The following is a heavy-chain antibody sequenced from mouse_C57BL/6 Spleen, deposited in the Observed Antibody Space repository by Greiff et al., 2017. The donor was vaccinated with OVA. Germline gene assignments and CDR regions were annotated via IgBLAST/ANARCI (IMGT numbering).Heavy chain of an antibody. CDR1: GFTFSSYA. V-gene: IGHV5-4*03. Sequence: EVKLVESGGGLVKPGGSLKLSCAASGFTFSSYAMSWVRQTPEKRLEWVATISDGGSYTYYPDNVKGRFTISRDNAKNNLYLQMSHLKSEDTAMYYCARVYDYDAYYFDYWGQGTTLTVSS. CDR3: ARVYDYDAYYFDY. J-gene: IGHJ2*01. D-gene: IGHD2-4*01. CDR2: ISDGGSYT.